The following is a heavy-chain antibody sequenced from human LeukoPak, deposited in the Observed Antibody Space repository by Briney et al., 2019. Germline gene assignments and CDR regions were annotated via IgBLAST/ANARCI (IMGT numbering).Heavy chain of an antibody. Sequence: ASVKVSCKTSGYTFTTYAIHWVRQAPGQRLEWMGLINADDGNTRYSQRFQGRVTITRDTSANTAYMELSSLRSEDTAVYYCATLESGSYPPHNYGMDVWGQGTTVTVSS. CDR3: ATLESGSYPPHNYGMDV. CDR1: GYTFTTYA. CDR2: INADDGNT. V-gene: IGHV1-3*01. J-gene: IGHJ6*02. D-gene: IGHD1-26*01.